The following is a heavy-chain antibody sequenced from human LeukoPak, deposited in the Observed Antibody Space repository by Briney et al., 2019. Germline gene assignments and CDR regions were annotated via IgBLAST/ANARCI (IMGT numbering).Heavy chain of an antibody. V-gene: IGHV4-30-4*01. J-gene: IGHJ4*02. CDR3: ARQTTIFGVVIVHESLPDY. CDR1: GGSISSGDYY. Sequence: SQTLSLTCTVSGGSISSGDYYWSWIRQPPGKGLEWIGYIYYSGSTYYNPSLKSRVTISVDTSKKQFSLKLSSVTAADTAVYYCARQTTIFGVVIVHESLPDYWGQGTLVTVSS. D-gene: IGHD3-3*01. CDR2: IYYSGST.